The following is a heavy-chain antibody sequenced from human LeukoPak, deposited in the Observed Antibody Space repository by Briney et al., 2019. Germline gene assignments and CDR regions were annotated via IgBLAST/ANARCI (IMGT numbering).Heavy chain of an antibody. CDR2: ISYDGSNK. V-gene: IGHV3-30*03. D-gene: IGHD3-3*01. CDR3: VPRKEWSCYMDV. Sequence: PGGSLRLSCAASGFTFSSYGMHWVRQAPGKGLEGVAVISYDGSNKYYADSVKGRFTISRDNSKNTLYLQMSSLRAEDTAVYYCVPRKEWSCYMDVWGKGTTVTVSS. J-gene: IGHJ6*03. CDR1: GFTFSSYG.